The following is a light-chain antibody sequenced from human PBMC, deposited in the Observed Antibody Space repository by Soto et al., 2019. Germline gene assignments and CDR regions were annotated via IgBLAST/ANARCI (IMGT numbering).Light chain of an antibody. CDR3: QQYVSSPWT. Sequence: EIVLTQSPGTLSLSPGERATLSCSASQSVSSSYLAWYQQKPGQAPRLLIYGASSRSTGIPDRFSGSGSGTDFTLTISSLEPEDFAMYYCQQYVSSPWTFGQGTKVEIK. CDR2: GAS. V-gene: IGKV3-20*01. CDR1: QSVSSSY. J-gene: IGKJ1*01.